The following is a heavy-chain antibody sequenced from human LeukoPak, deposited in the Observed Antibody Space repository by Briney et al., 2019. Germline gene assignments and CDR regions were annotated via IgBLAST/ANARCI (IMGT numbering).Heavy chain of an antibody. CDR1: GYTFTGYN. CDR2: INPNSGDT. J-gene: IGHJ4*02. Sequence: WASVKVSCKASGYTFTGYNMHWVRQAPGQGLEWMGWINPNSGDTNYAQKFQGRVTMTRDASMSTAYMELSRLKSDDTAVYYCARDKGAAGSDYWGQGTLVTVSS. CDR3: ARDKGAAGSDY. D-gene: IGHD6-13*01. V-gene: IGHV1-2*02.